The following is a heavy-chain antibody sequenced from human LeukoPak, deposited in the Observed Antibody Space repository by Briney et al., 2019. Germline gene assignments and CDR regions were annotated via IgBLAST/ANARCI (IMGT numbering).Heavy chain of an antibody. V-gene: IGHV4-59*01. D-gene: IGHD5-24*01. Sequence: SETLSLTCTVSSGSLSDYYWSWIRQLPGKGLEWIGYIYYRGSTKYNPSLESRVAISVDTSKNQFSLKLNSVTAADTAVYYCARVVGDDYSDYWGQGTLVTVSS. J-gene: IGHJ4*02. CDR2: IYYRGST. CDR1: SGSLSDYY. CDR3: ARVVGDDYSDY.